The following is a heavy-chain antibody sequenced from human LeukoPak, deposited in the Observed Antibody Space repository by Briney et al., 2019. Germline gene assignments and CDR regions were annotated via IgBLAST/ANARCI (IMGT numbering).Heavy chain of an antibody. CDR1: GFTVSSNY. CDR2: IYSGGST. V-gene: IGHV3-66*01. CDR3: AILGELSYYGMDV. Sequence: PGGSLRLSCAASGFTVSSNYMSWVRQAPGKGLEWVSVIYSGGSTYYADSVKSRFTISRDNSKNTLYLQMNSLRAEDTAVYYCAILGELSYYGMDVWGQGTTVTVSS. J-gene: IGHJ6*02. D-gene: IGHD3-10*01.